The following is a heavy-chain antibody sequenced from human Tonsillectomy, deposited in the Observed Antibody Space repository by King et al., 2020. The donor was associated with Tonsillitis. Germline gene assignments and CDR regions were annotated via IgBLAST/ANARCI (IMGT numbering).Heavy chain of an antibody. CDR3: ARNGAFDY. V-gene: IGHV4-61*02. Sequence: VQLQESGPGLVKPSQNLSLTCTVSGGSISSGHYYWNWIRQPAGKGLEWIGRIHPSGSTNYNPSLKSRVTISTDTSKNQFSLKLISVTAADTAVYYCARNGAFDYWGQGTLVTVSS. D-gene: IGHD1-26*01. CDR2: IHPSGST. J-gene: IGHJ4*02. CDR1: GGSISSGHYY.